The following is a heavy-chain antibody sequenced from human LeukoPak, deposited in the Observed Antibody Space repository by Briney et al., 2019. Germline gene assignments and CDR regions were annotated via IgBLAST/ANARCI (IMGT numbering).Heavy chain of an antibody. Sequence: XPXXXLXWVAVISYDGSNKYYADSVKGRFTISRDNSKNTLYLQMNSLRAEDTAVYYCAREAAGGFIDYWGQGILVTVSS. J-gene: IGHJ4*02. CDR3: AREAAGGFIDY. CDR2: ISYDGSNK. V-gene: IGHV3-30-3*01. D-gene: IGHD1-14*01.